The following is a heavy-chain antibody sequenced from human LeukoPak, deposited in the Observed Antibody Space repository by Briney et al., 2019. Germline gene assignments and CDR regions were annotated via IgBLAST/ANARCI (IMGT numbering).Heavy chain of an antibody. CDR1: GYTFTDYY. D-gene: IGHD3-9*01. V-gene: IGHV1-2*02. J-gene: IGHJ6*02. CDR2: INPNSGDT. CDR3: AGDLTPYYDVLTGYVTYFGMDV. Sequence: ASVKVSCKASGYTFTDYYILWVRQAPGRGLEWMGWINPNSGDTDFAQKFQGRVTMTRDTSISTAYMELSRLRSDDTAVYYCAGDLTPYYDVLTGYVTYFGMDVWGQGTTVTVSS.